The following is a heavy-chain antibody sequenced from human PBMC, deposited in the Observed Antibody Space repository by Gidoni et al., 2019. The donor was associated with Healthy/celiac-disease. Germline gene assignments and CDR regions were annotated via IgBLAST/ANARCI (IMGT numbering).Heavy chain of an antibody. Sequence: EVKKPGSSVKVSCKASGGTFSSYTISWVRQAPGQGLEWMGRIIPILGIANYAQKFQGRVTITADKSTSTAYMELSSLRSEDTAVYYCARSERGGSYSNHLDYWGQGTLVTVSS. CDR1: GGTFSSYT. V-gene: IGHV1-69*02. CDR2: IIPILGIA. D-gene: IGHD2-15*01. CDR3: ARSERGGSYSNHLDY. J-gene: IGHJ4*02.